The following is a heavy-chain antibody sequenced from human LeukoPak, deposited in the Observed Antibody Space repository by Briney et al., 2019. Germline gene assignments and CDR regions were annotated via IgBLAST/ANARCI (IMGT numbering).Heavy chain of an antibody. CDR2: INSDGSST. V-gene: IGHV3-74*01. Sequence: PGGSLRLSCAASGFTFRSYWLHWVRQAPGKGLVWVSRINSDGSSTNYADSVKGRFTISRDNAKNTLYLQMNSLRAEDTSVYYCVRYYNNWGQGTLVTVSS. D-gene: IGHD3-22*01. CDR1: GFTFRSYW. CDR3: VRYYNN. J-gene: IGHJ4*02.